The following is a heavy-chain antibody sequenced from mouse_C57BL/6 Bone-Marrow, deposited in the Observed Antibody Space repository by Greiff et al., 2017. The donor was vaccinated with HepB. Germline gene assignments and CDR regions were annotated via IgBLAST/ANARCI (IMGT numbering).Heavy chain of an antibody. CDR2: IYPRSGNT. V-gene: IGHV1-81*01. J-gene: IGHJ2*01. CDR3: ARRSPFTSGSRFDY. CDR1: GYTFTSYG. D-gene: IGHD1-1*01. Sequence: QVQLKQSGAELARPGASVKLSCKASGYTFTSYGISWVKQRTGQGLEWIGEIYPRSGNTYYNEKFKGKATLTADKSSSTAYMELRSLTSEDSAVYFCARRSPFTSGSRFDYWGQGTTLTVSS.